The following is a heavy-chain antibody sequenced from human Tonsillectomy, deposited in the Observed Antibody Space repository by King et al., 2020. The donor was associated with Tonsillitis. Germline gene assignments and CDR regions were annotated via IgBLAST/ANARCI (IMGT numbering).Heavy chain of an antibody. V-gene: IGHV1-18*01. Sequence: QLVQSGAEVKKPGASVKVSCKASGYTFTTYDITWVRQAPGQGLEWMGWISAYNGNTNYAQKLQGRVTMTTDTSTSTAYMELRSMRSDDTAVYYCARRGYSYGLGWFDPCGQGTLVTVSS. CDR3: ARRGYSYGLGWFDP. J-gene: IGHJ5*02. CDR1: GYTFTTYD. CDR2: ISAYNGNT. D-gene: IGHD5-18*01.